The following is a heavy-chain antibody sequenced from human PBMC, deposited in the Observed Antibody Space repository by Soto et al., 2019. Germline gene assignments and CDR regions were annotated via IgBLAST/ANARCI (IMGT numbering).Heavy chain of an antibody. D-gene: IGHD1-1*01. CDR3: AKLCPTGPLGSAGDFDL. V-gene: IGHV1-69*01. Sequence: QVQLVQSGAEVKKPGSSVKVSCKASGGTFSSYAISWVRQAPGQGLEWMGGIIPIFGTANYAQKFQGRVTITADESTSTAYMELSSLRSEDTAVYYCAKLCPTGPLGSAGDFDLWGRGTLVTVSS. J-gene: IGHJ2*01. CDR2: IIPIFGTA. CDR1: GGTFSSYA.